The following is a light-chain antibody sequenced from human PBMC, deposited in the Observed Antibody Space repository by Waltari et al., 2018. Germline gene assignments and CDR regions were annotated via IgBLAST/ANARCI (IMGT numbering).Light chain of an antibody. CDR3: QKYNSET. J-gene: IGKJ1*01. V-gene: IGKV1-27*01. Sequence: DIQMTQSPSSLSASVGDRVTITCRASQGISNFLAWYQQKPGKVPKLLIYAASTLQSGVPSRFSGSGSGTDFTLTISSLQPEDVATYYCQKYNSETFGQGTKVEIK. CDR1: QGISNF. CDR2: AAS.